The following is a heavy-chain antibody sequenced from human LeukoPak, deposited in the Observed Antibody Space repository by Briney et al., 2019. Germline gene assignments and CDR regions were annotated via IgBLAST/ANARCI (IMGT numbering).Heavy chain of an antibody. Sequence: SGTLSLTCTVSGGSISSYYWSWIRQPPGKGLEWIGYIYTSGSTNYNPSLKSRVTISVDTSKNQFSLKLSSVTAADTAVYYCARLWPRSNYYMDVWGKGTTVTVSS. CDR2: IYTSGST. D-gene: IGHD5-18*01. J-gene: IGHJ6*03. CDR3: ARLWPRSNYYMDV. CDR1: GGSISSYY. V-gene: IGHV4-4*09.